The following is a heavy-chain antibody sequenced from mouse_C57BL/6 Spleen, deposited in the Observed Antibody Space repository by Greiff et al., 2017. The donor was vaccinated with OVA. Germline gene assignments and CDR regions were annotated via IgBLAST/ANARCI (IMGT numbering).Heavy chain of an antibody. J-gene: IGHJ2*01. CDR1: GFTFSDYG. CDR2: ISSGSSTI. V-gene: IGHV5-17*01. Sequence: VHVKQSGGGLVKPGGSLKLSCAASGFTFSDYGMHWVRQAPEKGLEWVAYISSGSSTIYYADTVKGRFTISRDNAKNTLFLQMTSLRSEDTAMYYCARRAVVAHYFDYWGQGTTLTVSS. CDR3: ARRAVVAHYFDY. D-gene: IGHD1-1*01.